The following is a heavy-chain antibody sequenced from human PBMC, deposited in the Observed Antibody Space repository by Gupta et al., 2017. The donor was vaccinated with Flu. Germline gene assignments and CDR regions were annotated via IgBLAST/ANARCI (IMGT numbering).Heavy chain of an antibody. CDR2: INAGNGNT. D-gene: IGHD3-3*01. CDR3: ARDLALTIFGVVLMDV. V-gene: IGHV1-3*01. J-gene: IGHJ6*03. Sequence: QAPGQRLEWMGWINAGNGNTKYSQKFQGRVTITRDTSASTAYMELSSLRSEDTAVYYCARDLALTIFGVVLMDVWGNGTTVTVSS.